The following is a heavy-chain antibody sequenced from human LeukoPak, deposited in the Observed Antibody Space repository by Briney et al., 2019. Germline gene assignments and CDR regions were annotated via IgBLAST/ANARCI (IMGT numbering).Heavy chain of an antibody. V-gene: IGHV4-30-2*01. CDR3: AREAGYYGSGSYYQDAFDI. CDR2: ICHSGST. J-gene: IGHJ3*02. D-gene: IGHD3-10*01. Sequence: SETLSLTCAVSVGSISSGGYSWSWVRQPPGEGVECIGYICHSGSTYYNPSLKSRVTISVDRSKNQFSLKLSSVTAADTAVYYCAREAGYYGSGSYYQDAFDIWGQGTMVTVSS. CDR1: VGSISSGGYS.